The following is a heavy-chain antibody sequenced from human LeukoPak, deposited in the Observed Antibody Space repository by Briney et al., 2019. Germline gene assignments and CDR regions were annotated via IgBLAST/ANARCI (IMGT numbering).Heavy chain of an antibody. CDR3: ARFGIAVAAFHYYYGMDV. V-gene: IGHV4-34*01. D-gene: IGHD6-19*01. CDR2: INQSGST. J-gene: IGHJ6*02. Sequence: SETLSLTCAVYGGSFSGYYWSWIRQPPGKGLEWIGEINQSGSTNYNPSLKSRVTISVDTSKNQFSLKLSSVTAADTAVYYCARFGIAVAAFHYYYGMDVWGQGTTVTVSS. CDR1: GGSFSGYY.